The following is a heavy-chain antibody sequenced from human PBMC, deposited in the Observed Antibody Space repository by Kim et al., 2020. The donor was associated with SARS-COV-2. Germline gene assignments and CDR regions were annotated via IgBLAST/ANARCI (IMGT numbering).Heavy chain of an antibody. CDR3: VRGLVVPPDYFDY. CDR1: GGSFSGYY. V-gene: IGHV4-34*01. Sequence: SETLSLTCAVYGGSFSGYYWSWIRQPPGKGLEWIGEINHSGSTNYNPSLKSRVTISVDKSKNQFSLKLSSVTAADTAVDDGVRGLVVPPDYFDYWGQGTLLTFSS. D-gene: IGHD2-2*01. J-gene: IGHJ4*02. CDR2: INHSGST.